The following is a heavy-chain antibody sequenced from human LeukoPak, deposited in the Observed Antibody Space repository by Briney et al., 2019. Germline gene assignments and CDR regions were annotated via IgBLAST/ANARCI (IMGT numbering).Heavy chain of an antibody. CDR2: ISAYNGNT. Sequence: ASVKVSCKASGYTFTSYGISWVRQAPGQGLEWMGWISAYNGNTNYAQKLQGRVTMTTDTSTSTAYMELRSLRSDDTAVYYCARDGGLNYDSSGYTYYYGRDVWGQGTTVTVSS. CDR1: GYTFTSYG. CDR3: ARDGGLNYDSSGYTYYYGRDV. D-gene: IGHD3-22*01. V-gene: IGHV1-18*01. J-gene: IGHJ6*02.